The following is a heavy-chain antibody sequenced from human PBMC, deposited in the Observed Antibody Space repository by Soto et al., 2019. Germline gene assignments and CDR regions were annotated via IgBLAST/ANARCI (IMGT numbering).Heavy chain of an antibody. J-gene: IGHJ5*02. Sequence: GGSLRLSCAASGFTFSSYAMSWVRQAPGKGLEWVSAISGSGGSTYYADSVKGRFTISRDNSKNTLYLQMNSLRAEDTAVYYCAKDYCSGGSCYPYNWFDPWGQGTLVTVSS. CDR2: ISGSGGST. CDR1: GFTFSSYA. D-gene: IGHD2-15*01. CDR3: AKDYCSGGSCYPYNWFDP. V-gene: IGHV3-23*01.